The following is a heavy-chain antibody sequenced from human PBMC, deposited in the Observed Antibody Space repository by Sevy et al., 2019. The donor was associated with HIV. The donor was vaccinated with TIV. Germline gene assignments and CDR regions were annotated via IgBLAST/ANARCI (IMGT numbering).Heavy chain of an antibody. J-gene: IGHJ4*02. CDR1: GFTFRSYV. V-gene: IGHV3-23*01. Sequence: GGSLRLSCTASGFTFRSYVMTWVRQAPGKGLEWVSAISGSGTNTYYADSVKGRFTISRDNSRNTLFLQMNSLRADDMAIYYCAPRVPFSQSGSYNIDHWGQGSLVTVSS. CDR3: APRVPFSQSGSYNIDH. CDR2: ISGSGTNT. D-gene: IGHD3-3*01.